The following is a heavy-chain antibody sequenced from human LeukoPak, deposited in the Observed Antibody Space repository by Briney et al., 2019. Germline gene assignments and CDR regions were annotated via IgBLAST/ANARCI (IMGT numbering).Heavy chain of an antibody. V-gene: IGHV3-7*01. CDR3: ARPSGPYDFWSGLGNDAFDI. J-gene: IGHJ3*02. CDR2: IKQDGSEK. D-gene: IGHD3-3*01. CDR1: GFTFSSYW. Sequence: GGSLRLSCAASGFTFSSYWMSWVRQAPGKGLEWVANIKQDGSEKYYVDSVKGRSTISRDNAKNSLYLQMNSLRAEDTAVYYCARPSGPYDFWSGLGNDAFDIWGQGTMVTVSS.